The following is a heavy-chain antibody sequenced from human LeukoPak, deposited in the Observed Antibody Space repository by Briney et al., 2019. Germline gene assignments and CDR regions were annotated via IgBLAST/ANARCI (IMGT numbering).Heavy chain of an antibody. J-gene: IGHJ4*02. Sequence: GGSLRLSCAASGFTFSSYSMNWVRQAPGKGLEWVSYISSSSSTIYYADSVKGRFTISRDNAKNSLYLQMNSLRAEDTAVYYCAREPTYYDFWSGYYTGPFWGQGTLVTVSS. V-gene: IGHV3-48*01. CDR1: GFTFSSYS. CDR2: ISSSSSTI. D-gene: IGHD3-3*01. CDR3: AREPTYYDFWSGYYTGPF.